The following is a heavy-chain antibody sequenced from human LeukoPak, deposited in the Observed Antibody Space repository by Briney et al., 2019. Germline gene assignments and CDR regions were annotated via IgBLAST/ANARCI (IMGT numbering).Heavy chain of an antibody. J-gene: IGHJ4*02. Sequence: VASVKVSCKASGGTFSSYAISWVRQAPGQGLEWMGWISAYNGNTNYAQKLQGRVTMTTDTSTSTAYMELRSLRSDDTAVYYCARDLRAGGSSWYAGNYWGQGTLVTVSS. D-gene: IGHD6-13*01. V-gene: IGHV1-18*01. CDR3: ARDLRAGGSSWYAGNY. CDR2: ISAYNGNT. CDR1: GGTFSSYA.